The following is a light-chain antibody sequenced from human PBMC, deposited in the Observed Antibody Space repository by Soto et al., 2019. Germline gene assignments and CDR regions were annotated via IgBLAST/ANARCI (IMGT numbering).Light chain of an antibody. Sequence: PGERATLSCRASQSVDTFLVWYQQKPGQAPRLLISGASSRATGIPDRFRGSGSGTDFTLTISGLEPEDFAVYYCQQYANSPPWTFGQGTKVDI. CDR2: GAS. V-gene: IGKV3-20*01. CDR3: QQYANSPPWT. CDR1: QSVDTF. J-gene: IGKJ1*01.